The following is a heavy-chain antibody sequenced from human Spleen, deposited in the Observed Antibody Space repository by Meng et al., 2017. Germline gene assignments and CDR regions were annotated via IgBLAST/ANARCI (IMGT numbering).Heavy chain of an antibody. Sequence: GESLKISCAASGFTFSTYAMIWVRQAPGKGLEWVSPISDSGGGTYYTDSVKGRFTISRDNSKNTLYLQMNSLRAEDTAVYYCAKDERSTVVNPTQYFQHWGQGTLVTVSS. D-gene: IGHD4-23*01. CDR1: GFTFSTYA. J-gene: IGHJ1*01. V-gene: IGHV3-23*01. CDR2: ISDSGGGT. CDR3: AKDERSTVVNPTQYFQH.